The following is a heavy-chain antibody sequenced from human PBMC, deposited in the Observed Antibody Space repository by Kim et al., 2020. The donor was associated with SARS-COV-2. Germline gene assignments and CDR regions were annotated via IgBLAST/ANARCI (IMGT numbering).Heavy chain of an antibody. Sequence: ASVKVSCKASGYTFTSYAMNWVRQAPGQGLEWMGWINTNTGNPTYAQGFTGRFVFSLDTSVSTAYLQISSLKAEDTAVYYCARDGLLWFGELPNMDVWGQGTTVTVSS. J-gene: IGHJ6*02. V-gene: IGHV7-4-1*02. CDR3: ARDGLLWFGELPNMDV. CDR1: GYTFTSYA. D-gene: IGHD3-10*01. CDR2: INTNTGNP.